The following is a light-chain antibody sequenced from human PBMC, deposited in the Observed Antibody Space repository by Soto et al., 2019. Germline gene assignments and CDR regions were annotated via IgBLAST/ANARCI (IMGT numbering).Light chain of an antibody. CDR3: ASWDDSLNGPV. Sequence: QSVLTQPPSASGIPGQRVTMSCSGSSSNIVSYSVSWYQHLPGTAPKLLIYSDNQRPSGVPDRFSGSKSGTSASLAISGLQSEDEADYYCASWDDSLNGPVFGGGTKSPS. V-gene: IGLV1-44*01. J-gene: IGLJ3*02. CDR1: SSNIVSYS. CDR2: SDN.